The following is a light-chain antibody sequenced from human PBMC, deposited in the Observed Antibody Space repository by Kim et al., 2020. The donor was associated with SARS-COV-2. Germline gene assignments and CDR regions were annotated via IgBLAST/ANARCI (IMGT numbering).Light chain of an antibody. V-gene: IGKV4-1*01. CDR1: QSVLYSSNNKNY. J-gene: IGKJ4*01. CDR2: WAS. Sequence: DIVMTQSPDSLAVSLGERATINCGSSQSVLYSSNNKNYLAWYQQKPGQPPKLLIYWASTRESGVPDRFSGSGSGTDFTLTINSLQAEDVAVYYCQQYYSTPLTFGGGTKVDIK. CDR3: QQYYSTPLT.